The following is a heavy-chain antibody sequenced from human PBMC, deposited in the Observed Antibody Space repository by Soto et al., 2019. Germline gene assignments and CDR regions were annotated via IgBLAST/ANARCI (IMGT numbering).Heavy chain of an antibody. CDR3: AKDRNRGISFLFDY. Sequence: GGSLRLSCAASGFTLSSYGMHWVRQAPGKGLEWVAVISYDGSNKYYADSVKGRFTISGDNSKNTLYLQMSSLRAEDTAVYYCAKDRNRGISFLFDYWGQGTLVTVSS. D-gene: IGHD3-10*01. J-gene: IGHJ4*02. CDR2: ISYDGSNK. V-gene: IGHV3-30*18. CDR1: GFTLSSYG.